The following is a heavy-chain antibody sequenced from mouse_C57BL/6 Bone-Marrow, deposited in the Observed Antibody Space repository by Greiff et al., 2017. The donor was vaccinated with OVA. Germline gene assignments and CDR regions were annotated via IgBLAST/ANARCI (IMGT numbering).Heavy chain of an antibody. D-gene: IGHD1-1*01. CDR1: GYTFTGYW. CDR3: ASYYDGSSPFDD. V-gene: IGHV1-55*01. CDR2: IYPGSGST. Sequence: VQLQQPGAELVKPGASVKMSCKASGYTFTGYWITWVKQRPGQGLEWIGDIYPGSGSTNYNEKFKSKATRTVDTSSSTAYMQLSSLTSEDSAVYYCASYYDGSSPFDDWGQGTLVTVSA. J-gene: IGHJ3*01.